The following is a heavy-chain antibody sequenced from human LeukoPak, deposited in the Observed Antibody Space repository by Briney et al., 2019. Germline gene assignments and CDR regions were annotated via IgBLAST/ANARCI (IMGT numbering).Heavy chain of an antibody. CDR2: IYYSGST. Sequence: PSETLSLTCTVAGGSISSYYWRWIRQPPGKGLEWIGYIYYSGSTNYNPSLKSRVTISVDTSKNQFSLKLSSVTAADTAVYYCARQWLGAIDYWGLGTLVTVSS. CDR3: ARQWLGAIDY. CDR1: GGSISSYY. D-gene: IGHD6-19*01. V-gene: IGHV4-59*08. J-gene: IGHJ4*02.